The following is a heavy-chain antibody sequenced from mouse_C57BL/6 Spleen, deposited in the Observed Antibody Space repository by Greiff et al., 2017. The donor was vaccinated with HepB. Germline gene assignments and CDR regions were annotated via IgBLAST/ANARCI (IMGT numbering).Heavy chain of an antibody. J-gene: IGHJ2*01. V-gene: IGHV1-53*01. Sequence: QVQLKESGTELVKPGASVKLSCKASGYTFTSYWMHWVKQRPGQGLEWIGNINPSNGGTNYNEKFKSKATLTVDKSSSTAYMQLSSLTSEDSAVYYCAREDYSNYGGYFDYWGQGTTLTVSS. CDR2: INPSNGGT. D-gene: IGHD2-5*01. CDR1: GYTFTSYW. CDR3: AREDYSNYGGYFDY.